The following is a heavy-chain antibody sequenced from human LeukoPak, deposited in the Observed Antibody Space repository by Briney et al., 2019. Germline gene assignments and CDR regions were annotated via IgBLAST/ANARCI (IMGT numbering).Heavy chain of an antibody. CDR1: GGSISSSSYY. Sequence: SETLSLTCTVSGGSISSSSYYWGWIRQPPGKGLERIGSIYYSGSTYYNPSLKSRVTISVDTSKNQFSLKLSSVTAADTAVYYCARGPESFCSSTSCYPFDYWGQGNLVTVSS. D-gene: IGHD2-2*01. J-gene: IGHJ4*02. V-gene: IGHV4-39*07. CDR2: IYYSGST. CDR3: ARGPESFCSSTSCYPFDY.